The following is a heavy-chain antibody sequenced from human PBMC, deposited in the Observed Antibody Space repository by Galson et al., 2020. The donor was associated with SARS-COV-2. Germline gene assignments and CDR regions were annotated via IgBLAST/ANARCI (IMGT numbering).Heavy chain of an antibody. J-gene: IGHJ4*01. CDR2: IFSTGGP. D-gene: IGHD2-15*01. V-gene: IGHV4-61*02. CDR1: GASISSGSYY. CDR3: ARQPAGRDLDY. Sequence: SQTLSLTCTVSGASISSGSYYWTWIRQPAGKGLEWIGRIFSTGGPEYNPSLKSRVSISLDTSKNQFSLNLNSVTGADTAIYYCARQPAGRDLDYWGQGALVTVSS.